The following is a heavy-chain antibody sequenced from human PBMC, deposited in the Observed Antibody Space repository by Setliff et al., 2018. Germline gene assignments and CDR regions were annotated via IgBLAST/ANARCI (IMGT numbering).Heavy chain of an antibody. D-gene: IGHD2-15*01. CDR1: GGSITNSY. CDR2: VYNNGNNGIT. J-gene: IGHJ5*01. V-gene: IGHV4-59*13. Sequence: PSETLSLTCTVSGGSITNSYWSWIRQTPGKGLEWIGYVYNNGNNGITKYNPSLRSRVTMSLDTSKNNFSMQLRSVTAADTALYYCARARYCSGGRCYWTWLDSWAQGTLVTVSS. CDR3: ARARYCSGGRCYWTWLDS.